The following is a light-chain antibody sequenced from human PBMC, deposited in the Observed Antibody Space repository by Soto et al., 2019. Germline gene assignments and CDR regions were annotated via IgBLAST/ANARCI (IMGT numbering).Light chain of an antibody. CDR3: QQRTDWLT. V-gene: IGKV3-11*01. J-gene: IGKJ4*01. Sequence: EIVLTQSPVALSLSPGERATLSCRASQSVRTSLAWFQQKPGQSPRLLIYDASNRAAGIPARFSGSGSGTDFTLTISSLEPEEFAVYYCQQRTDWLTFGGGTKVEIK. CDR1: QSVRTS. CDR2: DAS.